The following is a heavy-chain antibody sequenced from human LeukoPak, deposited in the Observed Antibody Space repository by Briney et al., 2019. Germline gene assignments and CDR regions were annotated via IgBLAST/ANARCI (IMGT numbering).Heavy chain of an antibody. CDR1: GFTFSSYA. Sequence: GGSLRLSCAASGFTFSSYAMSWVRQAPGKGLDWVSTISGGGVTTYYADSVKGRLTISRDNSKNTVSVQMNSLRDDDTAVYFCARGPPVAAVGRSWFDPWGQGTLVTVSS. CDR3: ARGPPVAAVGRSWFDP. CDR2: ISGGGVTT. V-gene: IGHV3-23*01. D-gene: IGHD6-13*01. J-gene: IGHJ5*02.